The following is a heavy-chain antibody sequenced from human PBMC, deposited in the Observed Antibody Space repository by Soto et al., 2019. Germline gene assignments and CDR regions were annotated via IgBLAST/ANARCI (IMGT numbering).Heavy chain of an antibody. J-gene: IGHJ6*02. CDR2: ISAYNGNT. V-gene: IGHV1-18*01. CDR1: GYTFTSYG. D-gene: IGHD2-15*01. CDR3: AREGEGYCSGGSCAPYYYYGMDV. Sequence: QVQLVQSGAEVKKPGASVKVSCKASGYTFTSYGISWVRQAPGQGLEWMGWISAYNGNTNYAQKLQGRVTMTTDTSTSTASMELRSLRSDDTAVYYCAREGEGYCSGGSCAPYYYYGMDVWGQGTTVTVSS.